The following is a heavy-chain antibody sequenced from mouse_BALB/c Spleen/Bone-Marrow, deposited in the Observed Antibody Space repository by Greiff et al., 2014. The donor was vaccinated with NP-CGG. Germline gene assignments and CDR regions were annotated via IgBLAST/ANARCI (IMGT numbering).Heavy chain of an antibody. D-gene: IGHD5-5*01. Sequence: VQLKESGAELVKPGASVKLSCTASGFNIKDTYIYWVKQRPEQGLEWVGRIDPANGNTKYDPKFQGKATIAADTSSNTAYLQLSSLTPEDTAVYYCSRGYYDYLFALDYWGHGTSVTVSS. CDR3: SRGYYDYLFALDY. V-gene: IGHV14-3*02. CDR1: GFNIKDTY. CDR2: IDPANGNT. J-gene: IGHJ4*01.